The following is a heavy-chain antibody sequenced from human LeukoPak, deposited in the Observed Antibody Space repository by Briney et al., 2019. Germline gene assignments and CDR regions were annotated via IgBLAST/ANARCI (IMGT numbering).Heavy chain of an antibody. V-gene: IGHV3-49*04. Sequence: GGSLRLSCTASGFIFGDYGMSWVRQTPGKGLEWVGFIRSKAYGGTTEYAASVKGRFSISREDSKSIAYLQMNSLKTEDTAVYYCTRDGSVMDTAPGVWGKGTSVTVSS. J-gene: IGHJ6*04. CDR2: IRSKAYGGTT. CDR3: TRDGSVMDTAPGV. D-gene: IGHD5-18*01. CDR1: GFIFGDYG.